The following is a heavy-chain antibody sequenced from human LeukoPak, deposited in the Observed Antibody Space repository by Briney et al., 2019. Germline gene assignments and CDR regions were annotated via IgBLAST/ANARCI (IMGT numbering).Heavy chain of an antibody. J-gene: IGHJ3*02. Sequence: GGSLILSCAASGFTFSTYWMHWVRQAPGKGLVWVSRINRDGSSTNYADSVKGRFTISRDNAKNTVYLQMNSLSAEDTAVYYCTFSSYGDHIGVDAFDIWGQGTMVTVSS. CDR2: INRDGSST. D-gene: IGHD4-17*01. V-gene: IGHV3-74*01. CDR1: GFTFSTYW. CDR3: TFSSYGDHIGVDAFDI.